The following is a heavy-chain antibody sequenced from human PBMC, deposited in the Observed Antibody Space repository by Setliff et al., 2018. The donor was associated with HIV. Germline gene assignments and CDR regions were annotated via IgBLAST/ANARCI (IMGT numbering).Heavy chain of an antibody. CDR2: IYTSGST. J-gene: IGHJ4*02. CDR1: GGSISTSNYY. D-gene: IGHD3-10*01. Sequence: PSETLSLTCILSGGSISTSNYYWGWIRQPPGKGLEWIGRIYTSGSTDYNPSLKSRVTISVDTSKNQISLKLSSVTAADTAVYYCARGLNYYGSGSYLPLGYWGQGTLVTVSS. V-gene: IGHV4-39*07. CDR3: ARGLNYYGSGSYLPLGY.